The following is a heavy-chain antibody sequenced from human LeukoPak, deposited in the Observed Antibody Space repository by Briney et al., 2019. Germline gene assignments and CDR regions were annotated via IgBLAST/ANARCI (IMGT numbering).Heavy chain of an antibody. J-gene: IGHJ6*03. V-gene: IGHV3-30-3*01. CDR1: GFTFSSYA. Sequence: PGGSLRLSCAASGFTFSSYAMHWVRQAPGKGLEWVAVISYDGSNKYYADSVKGRFTISRDNSKNTLYLQMNSLRAEDTAVYYCAKGSYGSGSYYYYYMDVWGKGTTVTVSS. CDR3: AKGSYGSGSYYYYYMDV. CDR2: ISYDGSNK. D-gene: IGHD3-10*01.